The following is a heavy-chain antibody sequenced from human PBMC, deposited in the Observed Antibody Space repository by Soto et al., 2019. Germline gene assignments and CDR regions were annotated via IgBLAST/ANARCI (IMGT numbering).Heavy chain of an antibody. CDR2: IIPIFGTA. V-gene: IGHV1-69*13. J-gene: IGHJ6*02. D-gene: IGHD3-22*01. Sequence: SVKVSCQASGGTFSSYAISWVRQAPGQGLEWMGGIIPIFGTANYAQKFQGRVTITADESTSTAYMELSSLRSEDTAVYYCARVDPSDSSGYYTLDYYYGMDVWGQGTTVTVSS. CDR3: ARVDPSDSSGYYTLDYYYGMDV. CDR1: GGTFSSYA.